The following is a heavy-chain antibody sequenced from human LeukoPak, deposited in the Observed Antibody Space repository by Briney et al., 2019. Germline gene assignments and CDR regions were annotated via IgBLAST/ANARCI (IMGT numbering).Heavy chain of an antibody. CDR2: ISAYNGDT. J-gene: IGHJ4*02. Sequence: ASVKVSCKASGYTFTSYGISWVRQAPGQGLEWMGWISAYNGDTNYAQKLQGRVTMTRDTSTCTAYMELRSLRSDDTAMYYCARAFGELSSPDYWGQGTLVTVSS. V-gene: IGHV1-18*01. CDR1: GYTFTSYG. CDR3: ARAFGELSSPDY. D-gene: IGHD3-10*01.